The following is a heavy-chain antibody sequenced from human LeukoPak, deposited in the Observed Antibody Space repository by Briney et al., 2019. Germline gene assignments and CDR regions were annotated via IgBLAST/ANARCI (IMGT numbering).Heavy chain of an antibody. D-gene: IGHD1-7*01. Sequence: SETLSLTCAVSGGSISSYYWSWIRQPPGKGLEWIGYIHYSGSTNYNPSLKSRVTISVDTSKNQFSLKPSSVTAADTAVYYCARLRRYNWNYHWFDPWGQGTLVTVSS. CDR3: ARLRRYNWNYHWFDP. CDR2: IHYSGST. V-gene: IGHV4-59*12. CDR1: GGSISSYY. J-gene: IGHJ5*02.